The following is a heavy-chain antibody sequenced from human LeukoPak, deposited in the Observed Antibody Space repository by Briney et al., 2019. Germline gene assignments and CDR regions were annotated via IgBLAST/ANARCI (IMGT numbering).Heavy chain of an antibody. J-gene: IGHJ6*03. CDR2: INHSGST. CDR3: ARAAAAGKALYYYYYMDV. CDR1: GGSFSGYY. D-gene: IGHD6-13*01. Sequence: SETLSLTCAVYGGSFSGYYWSWIRQPPGKGLDWIGEINHSGSTNYNPSLKSRVTISVDTSKNQFSLKLSSVTAADTAVYYCARAAAAGKALYYYYYMDVWGKGTTVTVSS. V-gene: IGHV4-34*01.